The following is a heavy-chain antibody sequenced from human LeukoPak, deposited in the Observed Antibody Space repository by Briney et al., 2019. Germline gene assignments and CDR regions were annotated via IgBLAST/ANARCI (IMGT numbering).Heavy chain of an antibody. CDR1: GFTFSSYG. D-gene: IGHD5-12*01. J-gene: IGHJ4*02. V-gene: IGHV3-33*01. CDR2: IWYDGSNK. CDR3: ARAKSGYGGTGFDY. Sequence: PGGSLRLSCAASGFTFSSYGMHWVRQAPGKGLEWVAVIWYDGSNKYYADSVKGRFTISRDNSKNTLYLQMNSLRAEDTAVYYCARAKSGYGGTGFDYWGQGTLVTVSS.